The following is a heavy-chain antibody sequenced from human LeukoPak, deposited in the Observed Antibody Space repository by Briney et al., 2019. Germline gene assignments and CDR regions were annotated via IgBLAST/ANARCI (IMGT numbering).Heavy chain of an antibody. CDR2: INPNSGGT. Sequence: ASVKVSCKASGYTFTSYYMHWVRQAPGQGLEWMGWINPNSGGTNYAQKFQGRVTMTRDTSISTAYMELSRLRSDDTAVYYCARGITIFGVVNFYYYYYMDVWGKGTTVTVSS. D-gene: IGHD3-3*01. CDR3: ARGITIFGVVNFYYYYYMDV. V-gene: IGHV1-2*02. J-gene: IGHJ6*03. CDR1: GYTFTSYY.